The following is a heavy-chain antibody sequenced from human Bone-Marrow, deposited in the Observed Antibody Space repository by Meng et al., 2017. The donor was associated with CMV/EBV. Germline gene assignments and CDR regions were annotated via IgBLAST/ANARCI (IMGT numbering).Heavy chain of an antibody. CDR3: ASDLVIPAARAVY. V-gene: IGHV3-30-3*01. Sequence: GESLKISCAASGFTFSSYAMHWVRQAPGKGREWVAVISYDGSNKYYADSVKGRFTISRDNSNNTLYLQMNSLRTEDTAVYYCASDLVIPAARAVYWGQGMLVTVSS. CDR1: GFTFSSYA. J-gene: IGHJ4*02. CDR2: ISYDGSNK. D-gene: IGHD2-2*01.